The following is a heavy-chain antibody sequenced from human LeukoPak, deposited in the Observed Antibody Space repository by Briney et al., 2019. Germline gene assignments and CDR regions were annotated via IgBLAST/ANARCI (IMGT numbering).Heavy chain of an antibody. J-gene: IGHJ3*02. CDR2: IYHSGST. CDR3: ASHYYGSGVDAFDI. CDR1: GGSISSYY. Sequence: SETLSLTCTVSGGSISSYYWSWIRQPPGKGLEWIGYIYHSGSTYYNPSLKSRVTISVDRSKNQFSLKLSSVTAADTAVYYCASHYYGSGVDAFDIWGQGTMVTVSS. D-gene: IGHD3-10*01. V-gene: IGHV4-59*12.